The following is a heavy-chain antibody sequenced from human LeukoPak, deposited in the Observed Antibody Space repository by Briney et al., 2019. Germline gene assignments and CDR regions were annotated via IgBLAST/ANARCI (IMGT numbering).Heavy chain of an antibody. CDR2: ISGSGGST. J-gene: IGHJ3*02. CDR1: GFTFSSYA. Sequence: GGSLRLSCAASGFTFSSYAMSWVRQAPGKGLEWVSAISGSGGSTYYADSVKGRFTISRDNSKNTLYLQMNSLRAEDTAVYYCAKQIVVVVPAAMYATTFDIWGQGTMVTDSS. V-gene: IGHV3-23*01. CDR3: AKQIVVVVPAAMYATTFDI. D-gene: IGHD2-2*01.